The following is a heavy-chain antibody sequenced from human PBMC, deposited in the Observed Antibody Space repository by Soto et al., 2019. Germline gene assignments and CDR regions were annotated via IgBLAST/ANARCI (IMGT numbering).Heavy chain of an antibody. J-gene: IGHJ6*02. V-gene: IGHV4-34*01. CDR2: INHSGST. D-gene: IGHD3-3*01. CDR3: ARNGSYYDFWSGYYFGGGMDV. Sequence: QVQLQQWGAGLLKPSETLSLTCAVYGGSFSGYYWSWIRQPPGKGLEWIGEINHSGSTNYNPSLKGRVTLPVDTSKNQFFLKLSSVTAADTAVYYCARNGSYYDFWSGYYFGGGMDVWGQGTTVTVSS. CDR1: GGSFSGYY.